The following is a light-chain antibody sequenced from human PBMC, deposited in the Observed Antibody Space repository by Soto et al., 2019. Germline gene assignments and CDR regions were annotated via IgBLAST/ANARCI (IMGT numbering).Light chain of an antibody. Sequence: EILLTQFPGTLSLSPGERATLSCRASQSVSSNLAWYQQKPGQAPRLLIYGASTRATGIPARLSGSGSGTEFTLTISSMKSEDFEVYYCQQYNNWPQTFGQGTKVDIK. CDR2: GAS. V-gene: IGKV3-15*01. CDR1: QSVSSN. J-gene: IGKJ1*01. CDR3: QQYNNWPQT.